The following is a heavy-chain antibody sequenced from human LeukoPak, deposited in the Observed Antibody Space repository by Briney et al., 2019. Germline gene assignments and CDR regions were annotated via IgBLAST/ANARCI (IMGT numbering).Heavy chain of an antibody. V-gene: IGHV3-23*01. D-gene: IGHD3-3*02. CDR1: GFTFSSYS. Sequence: GGSLRLSCAASGFTFSSYSMNWVRQAPGKGLEWVSAISGSGGSTYYADSVKGRFTISRDNSKNTLYLQMNSLRAEDTAVYYCAKIPIFGVVIMLYYFDYWGQGTLVTVSS. CDR2: ISGSGGST. CDR3: AKIPIFGVVIMLYYFDY. J-gene: IGHJ4*02.